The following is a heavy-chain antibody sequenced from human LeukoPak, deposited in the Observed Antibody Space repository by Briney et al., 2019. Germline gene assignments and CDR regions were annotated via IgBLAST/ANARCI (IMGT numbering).Heavy chain of an antibody. V-gene: IGHV3-48*02. D-gene: IGHD1-7*01. Sequence: GGSLRLSCAASGFTFSSNSMNWVRQAPGKGLEWVSYISSSSTTIYYADSVKGRFTISRDNAKNSLYLQMNCLRDEDTAVYYCAREGLELLWGQGTLVTVSS. CDR2: ISSSSTTI. J-gene: IGHJ4*02. CDR1: GFTFSSNS. CDR3: AREGLELL.